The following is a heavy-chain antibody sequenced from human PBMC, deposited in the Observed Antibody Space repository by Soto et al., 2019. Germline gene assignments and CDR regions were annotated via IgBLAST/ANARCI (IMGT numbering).Heavy chain of an antibody. J-gene: IGHJ3*02. CDR3: ARDAYLDAFDI. V-gene: IGHV4-59*01. CDR2: IYHTGST. D-gene: IGHD3-10*01. Sequence: QVQLQESGPGLLKPSETLSLTCTVSGVSISDYYWNWVRQPPGKALEWIGYIYHTGSTSYNPSLKSRATISVDMSENQFSLKLTSVIAADTAVYYCARDAYLDAFDIWGQGTMVNVSS. CDR1: GVSISDYY.